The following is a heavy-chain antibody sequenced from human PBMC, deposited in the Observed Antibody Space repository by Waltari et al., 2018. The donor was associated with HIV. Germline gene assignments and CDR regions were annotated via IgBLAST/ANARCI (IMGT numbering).Heavy chain of an antibody. Sequence: QVRLKQWGAGLLKPSQTLSLTCAVYGGCFSGHYWSWIRQSSGGREWIGGVSFRGASNDGPSLKSRASSSGDASKSQFSLKMSSVAVADTGLYYCVRTNVSYFDSSGYFDVWGQGTLISVSS. V-gene: IGHV4-34*02. CDR3: VRTNVSYFDSSGYFDV. J-gene: IGHJ4*02. D-gene: IGHD6-19*01. CDR2: VSFRGAS. CDR1: GGCFSGHY.